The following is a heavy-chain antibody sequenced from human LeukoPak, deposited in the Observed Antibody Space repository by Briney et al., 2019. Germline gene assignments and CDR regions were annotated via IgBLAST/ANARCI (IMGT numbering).Heavy chain of an antibody. CDR3: AREGTGTTGWFDP. D-gene: IGHD1-1*01. Sequence: ASVKVSCKASGYTFTSYYMHWVRQAPGQGLEWMGIINPSGGSTSYAQKFQGRVTMTRDTSTSTVYMELSSLRSDDTAVYYCAREGTGTTGWFDPWGQGTLVTVSS. CDR1: GYTFTSYY. CDR2: INPSGGST. J-gene: IGHJ5*02. V-gene: IGHV1-46*01.